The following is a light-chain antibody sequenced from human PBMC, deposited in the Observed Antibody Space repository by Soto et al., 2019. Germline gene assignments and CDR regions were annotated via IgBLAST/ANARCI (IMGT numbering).Light chain of an antibody. Sequence: EIVLTQSPGTLSLSPGERATLSCRASQSVSNTYLAWYQQKPVQAPRLLIYDASSRATGIPDRFSGSGSATDFTLTISRLEPEDFAVYYCQQYGRSPGLFTFGPGTRVDIK. CDR2: DAS. CDR1: QSVSNTY. CDR3: QQYGRSPGLFT. V-gene: IGKV3-20*01. J-gene: IGKJ3*01.